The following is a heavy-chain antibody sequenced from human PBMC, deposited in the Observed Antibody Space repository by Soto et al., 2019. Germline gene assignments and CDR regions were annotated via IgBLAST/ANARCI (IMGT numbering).Heavy chain of an antibody. CDR3: ANRYYDFWRGPGYFDY. Sequence: SETLSLTCTVSGGSISSSSYYWGWIRQPPGKGLEWIGGIYYSGSTYYNPSLKSRVTISVDTSKNQFSLKLGSVTAADPAVYYCANRYYDFWRGPGYFDYWGQGTLVTVSS. D-gene: IGHD3-3*01. CDR1: GGSISSSSYY. CDR2: IYYSGST. J-gene: IGHJ4*02. V-gene: IGHV4-39*01.